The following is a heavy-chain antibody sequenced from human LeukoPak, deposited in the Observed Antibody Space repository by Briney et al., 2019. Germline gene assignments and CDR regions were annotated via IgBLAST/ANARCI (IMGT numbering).Heavy chain of an antibody. D-gene: IGHD2-2*02. CDR1: GYTFISYG. Sequence: ASVKVSCKASGYTFISYGISWVRQAPGQGLEWMGWISAYNGNTNYAQKLQGRVTMTTDTSTSTAYMELRSLRSDDTAVYYCARDAHRYCSSTSCYMGYWGQGTLVTVSS. J-gene: IGHJ4*02. V-gene: IGHV1-18*01. CDR2: ISAYNGNT. CDR3: ARDAHRYCSSTSCYMGY.